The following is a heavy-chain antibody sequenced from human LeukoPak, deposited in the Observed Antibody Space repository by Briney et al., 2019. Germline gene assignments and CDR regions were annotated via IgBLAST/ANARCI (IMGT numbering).Heavy chain of an antibody. CDR3: AKSDPGYCAGGSCNLGIDY. J-gene: IGHJ4*02. D-gene: IGHD2-15*01. V-gene: IGHV3-23*01. CDR2: VSAAGGSR. Sequence: GGSLRLSCAASGFTFRNYAMTWVRQAPGKGLEWVSSVSAAGGSRWYADSVKGRFTISKDGYTNSLYLQMSGLRAEDTAVYYCAKSDPGYCAGGSCNLGIDYWGQGTLVTVSS. CDR1: GFTFRNYA.